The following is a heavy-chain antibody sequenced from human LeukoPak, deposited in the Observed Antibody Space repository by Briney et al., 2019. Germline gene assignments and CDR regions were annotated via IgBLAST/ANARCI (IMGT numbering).Heavy chain of an antibody. Sequence: GGSLRLSCAASGFTFSSYAMSWVRQAPGMGLEWVSAISGSGGSTYYADSVKGRFTISRDNSKNTLYLQMNSLRAEDTAVYYCAKDRQEGGAYCGGDCYPLNYWGQGTLVTVSS. CDR3: AKDRQEGGAYCGGDCYPLNY. J-gene: IGHJ4*02. CDR1: GFTFSSYA. V-gene: IGHV3-23*01. CDR2: ISGSGGST. D-gene: IGHD2-21*01.